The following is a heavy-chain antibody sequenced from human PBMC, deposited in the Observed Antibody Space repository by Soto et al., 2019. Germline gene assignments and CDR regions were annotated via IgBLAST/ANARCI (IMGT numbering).Heavy chain of an antibody. D-gene: IGHD3-3*01. CDR1: GYTFTSYG. V-gene: IGHV1-18*01. CDR2: ISAYNGNT. J-gene: IGHJ6*03. CDR3: ARDSATCDFWSGYYLASPSYYYYYYMDF. Sequence: ASVKVSCKASGYTFTSYGISWVRQAPGQGLEWMGWISAYNGNTNYAQKLQGRVTMTTDTSTSTAYMELRSLRSDDTAVYYCARDSATCDFWSGYYLASPSYYYYYYMDFWGKGTTVTVSS.